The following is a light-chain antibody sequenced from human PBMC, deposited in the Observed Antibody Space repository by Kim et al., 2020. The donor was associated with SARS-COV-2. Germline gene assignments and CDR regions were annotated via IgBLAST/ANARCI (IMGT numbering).Light chain of an antibody. J-gene: IGLJ2*01. Sequence: AAVKLTCTLGHGNNNCPIACLKQQPGKGPRYWMRLYSDGRHTKGDGIPDRFSGSTSGSEYSLTISSLQSEDEADYYCQTWGSGIAVFGGGTQLTVL. CDR1: HGNNNCP. V-gene: IGLV4-69*01. CDR3: QTWGSGIAV. CDR2: LYSDGRH.